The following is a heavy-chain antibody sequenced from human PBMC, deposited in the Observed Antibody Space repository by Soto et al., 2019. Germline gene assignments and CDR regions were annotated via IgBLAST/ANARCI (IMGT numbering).Heavy chain of an antibody. J-gene: IGHJ5*02. D-gene: IGHD1-26*01. V-gene: IGHV3-7*01. CDR1: GFTFSSYW. Sequence: GSLRLSCAASGFTFSSYWMSWVRQAPGKGLEWVANIKQDGSEKYYVDSVKGRFTISRDNAKNSLYLQMNSLRAEDTAVYYCARGYSGSYYNWFDPWGQGTLVTVSS. CDR2: IKQDGSEK. CDR3: ARGYSGSYYNWFDP.